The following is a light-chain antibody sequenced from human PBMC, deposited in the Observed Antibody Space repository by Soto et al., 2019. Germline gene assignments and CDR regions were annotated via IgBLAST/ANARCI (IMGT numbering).Light chain of an antibody. Sequence: QSALTQPPSASGSPGQSVTISCTGTSSDVGGYNYVSWYQQHPGKAPKLMIYEVSKRPSGVPDRFSGSKSGNTASLTVSGLQDDDEADYYCSSYAGSNKLVVVSEGTKLTPL. V-gene: IGLV2-8*01. CDR2: EVS. CDR3: SSYAGSNKLVV. J-gene: IGLJ2*01. CDR1: SSDVGGYNY.